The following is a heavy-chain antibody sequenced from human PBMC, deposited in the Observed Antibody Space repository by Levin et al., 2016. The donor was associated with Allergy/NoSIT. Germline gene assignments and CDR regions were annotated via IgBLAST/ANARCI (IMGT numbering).Heavy chain of an antibody. V-gene: IGHV3-23*01. CDR3: AKDAGGWEDY. D-gene: IGHD6-19*01. J-gene: IGHJ4*02. CDR2: ISGSGGSP. CDR1: GFTFSNFG. Sequence: GESLKISCAASGFTFSNFGMHWVRQAPGKGLEWVSAISGSGGSPYYADSVKGRFSISRDNSKNTLYLQMNSLRGEDTAVYYCAKDAGGWEDYWGQGTLVTVSS.